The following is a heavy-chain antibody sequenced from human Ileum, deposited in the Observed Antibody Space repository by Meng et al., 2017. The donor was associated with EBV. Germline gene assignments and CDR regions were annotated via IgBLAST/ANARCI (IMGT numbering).Heavy chain of an antibody. J-gene: IGHJ4*02. CDR2: TYYRSKWYN. CDR3: ARGARLAPFDY. V-gene: IGHV6-1*01. Sequence: ALLQQSAPGLVQPSQTLSLTCAISGDSVSTNSAAWNWIRQSPSGGLEWLGRTYYRSKWYNEYAVSVKSRITINADTSKNQFSLQLNSVTPEDTAVYYCARGARLAPFDYWGQGTLVTVSS. D-gene: IGHD6-19*01. CDR1: GDSVSTNSAA.